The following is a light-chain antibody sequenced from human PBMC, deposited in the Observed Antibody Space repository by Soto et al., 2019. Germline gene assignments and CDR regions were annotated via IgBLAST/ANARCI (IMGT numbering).Light chain of an antibody. J-gene: IGLJ2*01. CDR1: NSNIGKNY. CDR3: AAWDDSLSGHEL. CDR2: RNN. Sequence: QSVLTQPPSASGTPGQRVTISCSGSNSNIGKNYVYWYRQLPGTAPKLLIYRNNQRSSGVPDRFSGSKSGTSASLAISGLRSEDEADYYCAAWDDSLSGHELFGGGTKLTVL. V-gene: IGLV1-47*01.